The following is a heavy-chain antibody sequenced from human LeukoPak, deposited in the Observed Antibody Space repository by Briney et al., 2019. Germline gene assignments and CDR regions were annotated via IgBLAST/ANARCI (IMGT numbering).Heavy chain of an antibody. Sequence: GGSLRLSCAPSGFTLREDWMSWVRQAPGKGLEWVANIKEDGSEKYYVDSVRGRFTISRDNAENSLYLQMDSLRAEDTAVYYCARDLRYTNGIDLWGQGTLVTVSS. D-gene: IGHD5-18*01. V-gene: IGHV3-7*01. CDR3: ARDLRYTNGIDL. CDR1: GFTLREDW. J-gene: IGHJ4*02. CDR2: IKEDGSEK.